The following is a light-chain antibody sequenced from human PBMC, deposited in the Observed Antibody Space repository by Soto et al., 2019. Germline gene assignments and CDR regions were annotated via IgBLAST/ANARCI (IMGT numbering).Light chain of an antibody. CDR2: VNT. CDR3: QSYDRSLSAWI. Sequence: QSVLTQPPSVSGAPGRRVTISCTGSSSNIGAGYDVHWYQQLPGTAPKLVIYVNTNRPSGVPDRFSGSKSGTSASLAITGLQGEDEAYYYCQSYDRSLSAWIFGGGTKVTVL. V-gene: IGLV1-40*01. CDR1: SSNIGAGYD. J-gene: IGLJ2*01.